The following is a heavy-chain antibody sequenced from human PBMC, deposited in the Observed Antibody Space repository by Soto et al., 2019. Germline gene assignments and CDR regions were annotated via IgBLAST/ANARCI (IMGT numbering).Heavy chain of an antibody. CDR3: AKSTFEYSSSLDDY. J-gene: IGHJ4*02. V-gene: IGHV3-23*01. D-gene: IGHD6-6*01. CDR2: ISGSGGST. CDR1: GFTFSSYA. Sequence: EVQLLESGGGLVQPGGSLRISCAASGFTFSSYAMSWVRQAPGKGLEWVSAISGSGGSTYYADSVKGRFTISRDNSKNTLYLQMNGLRAVDTAVYYCAKSTFEYSSSLDDYWGQGTLVTVSS.